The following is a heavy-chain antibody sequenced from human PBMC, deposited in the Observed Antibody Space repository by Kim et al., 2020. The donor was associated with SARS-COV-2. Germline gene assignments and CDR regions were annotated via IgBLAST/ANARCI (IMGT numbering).Heavy chain of an antibody. J-gene: IGHJ4*02. CDR2: IYHSGST. CDR3: AVAYSSYSPDY. CDR1: GYSISSGYY. V-gene: IGHV4-38-2*02. D-gene: IGHD2-15*01. Sequence: SETLSLTCTVSGYSISSGYYWGWIRQPPGKGLEWIGSIYHSGSTYYNPSLKSRVTISVDTSKNQFSLKLSSVTAADTAVYYCAVAYSSYSPDYWGQGTLVTVSS.